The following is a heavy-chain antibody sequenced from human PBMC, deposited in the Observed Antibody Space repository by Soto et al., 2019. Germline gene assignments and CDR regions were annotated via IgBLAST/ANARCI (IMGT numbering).Heavy chain of an antibody. V-gene: IGHV4-59*01. CDR1: GGSISSYF. J-gene: IGHJ4*02. D-gene: IGHD3-10*01. CDR2: IHYSGDT. CDR3: AGHAMVRGVIY. Sequence: TCTVSGGSISSYFWSWIRQPPGKGLEWIGYIHYSGDTNYNPSLKSRVTISLDTSKNQFSLKLSSVTAADTAVYFCAGHAMVRGVIYWGQGTLVTVSS.